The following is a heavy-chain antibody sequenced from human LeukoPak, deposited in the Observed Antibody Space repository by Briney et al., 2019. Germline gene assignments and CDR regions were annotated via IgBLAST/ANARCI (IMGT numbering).Heavy chain of an antibody. CDR3: ARRSGGYDY. D-gene: IGHD1-26*01. V-gene: IGHV3-64D*09. CDR1: GFTFSSYA. CDR2: INSDGGKT. Sequence: GGSLRLSCSASGFTFSSYAMHWVRLAAGKGLEYVSAINSDGGKTYYPDLVKSRFTISRDNSKNTLYLQMTSLRTDDTAVYYCARRSGGYDYWGQGALVTVSS. J-gene: IGHJ4*02.